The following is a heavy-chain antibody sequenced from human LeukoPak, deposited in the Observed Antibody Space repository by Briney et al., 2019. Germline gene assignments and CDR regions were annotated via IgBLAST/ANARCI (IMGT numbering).Heavy chain of an antibody. CDR2: IGGGGTT. Sequence: GGSLRLSCAVSGFPFSSHTMSWVRQAPGKGLEGVSAIGGGGTTYYIDSVKGRFTISRDNSKNPLYLQMSSLRVEDTAVYYCAKSIRPTNSWFGYWGQGSLVTVSS. D-gene: IGHD6-13*01. CDR3: AKSIRPTNSWFGY. J-gene: IGHJ4*02. V-gene: IGHV3-23*01. CDR1: GFPFSSHT.